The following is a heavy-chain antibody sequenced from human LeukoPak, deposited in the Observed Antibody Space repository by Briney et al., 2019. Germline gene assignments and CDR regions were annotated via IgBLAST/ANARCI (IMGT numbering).Heavy chain of an antibody. Sequence: GESLKISCMGSGFSFTSYWVGWVRQMPGKGLEWMGIIYPGDSDTRYSPSFQGQVTISADKSIGTAYLQWSSLKASDTAMYYCARVGRVGSYYYGMDVWGQGTTVTVSS. J-gene: IGHJ6*02. CDR2: IYPGDSDT. CDR3: ARVGRVGSYYYGMDV. D-gene: IGHD3-10*01. CDR1: GFSFTSYW. V-gene: IGHV5-51*01.